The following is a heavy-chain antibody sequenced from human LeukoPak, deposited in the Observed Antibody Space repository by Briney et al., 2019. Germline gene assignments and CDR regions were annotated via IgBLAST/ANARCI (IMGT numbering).Heavy chain of an antibody. V-gene: IGHV4-4*02. CDR2: IYHSGST. J-gene: IGHJ3*02. CDR1: GGSISSSNW. D-gene: IGHD3-3*01. Sequence: SETLSLTCAVSGGSISSSNWWSWVRQPPGKGLEWIGEIYHSGSTNYNPPLKSRVTISVDKSKNQFSLKLSSVTAADTAVYYCASTNDFQDAFDIWGQGTMVTVSS. CDR3: ASTNDFQDAFDI.